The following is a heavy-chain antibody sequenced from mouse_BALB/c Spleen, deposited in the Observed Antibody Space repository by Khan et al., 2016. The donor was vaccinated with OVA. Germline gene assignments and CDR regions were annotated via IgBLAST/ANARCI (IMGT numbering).Heavy chain of an antibody. J-gene: IGHJ4*01. CDR3: DRDLPYYRYDGYAMDY. V-gene: IGHV2-9*02. CDR1: GFSLTSYG. CDR2: IWAGGST. Sequence: VELVESGPGLVAPSQSLSITCTVSGFSLTSYGVHWVRQPPGKGLEWVGVIWAGGSTNYKSALMSRLSISKDNSKSQVFLKMHSLQTDDTAMYYCDRDLPYYRYDGYAMDYWGQGISVTVSS. D-gene: IGHD2-14*01.